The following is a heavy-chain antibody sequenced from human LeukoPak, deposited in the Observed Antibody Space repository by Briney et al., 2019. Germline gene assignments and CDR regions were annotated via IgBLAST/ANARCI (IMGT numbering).Heavy chain of an antibody. V-gene: IGHV4-34*01. CDR1: GGSFSGYY. D-gene: IGHD3-3*01. Sequence: SETLSLTCAVYGGSFSGYYWSWIRQPPGKGLEWIGEINHSGSTNYNPSLKSRVTISVDTSKNQFSLKLSSVTAADTAVYYCARGLLTSTYYGFWSGYSNNWFDPWGQGTLVTVSS. CDR2: INHSGST. CDR3: ARGLLTSTYYGFWSGYSNNWFDP. J-gene: IGHJ5*02.